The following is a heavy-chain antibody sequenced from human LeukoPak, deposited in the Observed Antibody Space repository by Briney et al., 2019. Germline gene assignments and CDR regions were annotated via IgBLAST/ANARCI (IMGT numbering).Heavy chain of an antibody. Sequence: GESLKISCKGSGYSFTSYWIGWVRQMPEKGLEWMGIIYPGDSDTRYRPSFQGQVTISADKSISTAYLQWNSLKASDTAMYYCARPQGRDFYALDFWGQGTLVTVSS. CDR3: ARPQGRDFYALDF. CDR2: IYPGDSDT. J-gene: IGHJ4*02. V-gene: IGHV5-51*01. D-gene: IGHD2/OR15-2a*01. CDR1: GYSFTSYW.